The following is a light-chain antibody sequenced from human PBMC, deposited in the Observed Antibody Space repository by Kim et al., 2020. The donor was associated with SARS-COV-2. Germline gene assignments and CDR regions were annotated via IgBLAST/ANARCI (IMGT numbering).Light chain of an antibody. J-gene: IGKJ4*01. CDR3: QQYNNWPFT. V-gene: IGKV3D-15*03. Sequence: VSPGESVPLSGPATQGLFTNVAWYKQRPGQSPRLLISGASKRDAGIPARFSGSGSGTEFTLSITIVQPEDFALYYCQQYNNWPFTFGGGTKVDIK. CDR2: GAS. CDR1: QGLFTN.